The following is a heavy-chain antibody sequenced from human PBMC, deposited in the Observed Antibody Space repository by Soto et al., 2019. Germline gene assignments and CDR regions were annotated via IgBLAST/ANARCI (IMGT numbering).Heavy chain of an antibody. J-gene: IGHJ4*02. CDR1: GGSISSGDYY. CDR3: ARWWFGEFFDY. D-gene: IGHD3-10*01. V-gene: IGHV4-30-4*01. Sequence: QVQLQESGPGLVKPSQTLSLTCTVSGGSISSGDYYWSWIRQPPGKGLEWIGYIYYSGSTYYNPALTRRVTISVDTSKNQFSLKMSSVTAADTAVYYCARWWFGEFFDYWGQGTLVTVSS. CDR2: IYYSGST.